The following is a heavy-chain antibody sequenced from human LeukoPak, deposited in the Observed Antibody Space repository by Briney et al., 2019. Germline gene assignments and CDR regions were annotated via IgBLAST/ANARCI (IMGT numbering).Heavy chain of an antibody. J-gene: IGHJ4*02. V-gene: IGHV3-64*01. D-gene: IGHD6-19*01. CDR2: ISSNGGST. CDR3: ARDLSSGWYYSDY. Sequence: GGSLRLSCAASGFTFSSYAMHWVRQAPGKGLEYVSGISSNGGSTYYANSVKGRFTISRDNSKNTLYLQMGSLRAEDMAVYYCARDLSSGWYYSDYWGQGTLVTVSS. CDR1: GFTFSSYA.